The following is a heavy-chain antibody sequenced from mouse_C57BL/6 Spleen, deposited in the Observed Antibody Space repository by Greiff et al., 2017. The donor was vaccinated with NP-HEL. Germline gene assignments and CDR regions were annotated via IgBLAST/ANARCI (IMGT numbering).Heavy chain of an antibody. V-gene: IGHV14-3*01. D-gene: IGHD4-1*01. CDR1: GFHIKNTY. Sequence: VQLQQSVAELVRPGASVKLSCTASGFHIKNTYMHWVKQRPEQGLEWIGRIDPANGNTKYAPKFQGKATITADTSSNTAYLQLSSLTSEDTAIYYCARRLGQNYYAMDYWGQGTSVTVSS. J-gene: IGHJ4*01. CDR2: IDPANGNT. CDR3: ARRLGQNYYAMDY.